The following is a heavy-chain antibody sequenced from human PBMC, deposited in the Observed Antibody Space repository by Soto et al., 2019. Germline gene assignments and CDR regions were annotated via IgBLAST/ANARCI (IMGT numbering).Heavy chain of an antibody. CDR1: GFTLDDYA. Sequence: EVQLVESGGGLVQPGRSLRLSCAASGFTLDDYAMHWVRQAPGKGLEWVSGISWNSGSIGYADSVKGRFTISRDNAKNSLYLQMNSLRAEDTALYYCAKASFYCSSTSCYLFDYWGQGTLVTVSS. J-gene: IGHJ4*02. D-gene: IGHD2-2*01. CDR2: ISWNSGSI. V-gene: IGHV3-9*01. CDR3: AKASFYCSSTSCYLFDY.